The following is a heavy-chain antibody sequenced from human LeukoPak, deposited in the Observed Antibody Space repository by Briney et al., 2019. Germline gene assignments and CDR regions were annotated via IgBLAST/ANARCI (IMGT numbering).Heavy chain of an antibody. CDR3: AREGSLIAVAGTSWFDP. CDR2: ISSSSSYI. Sequence: GALRLSCAASGFTFSSYSMNWVRQAPGKGLEWVSSISSSSSYIYYADSVKGRFTISRDNAKNSLYLQMNSLRAEDTALYYCAREGSLIAVAGTSWFDPWGQGTLVTVSS. J-gene: IGHJ5*02. D-gene: IGHD6-19*01. V-gene: IGHV3-21*04. CDR1: GFTFSSYS.